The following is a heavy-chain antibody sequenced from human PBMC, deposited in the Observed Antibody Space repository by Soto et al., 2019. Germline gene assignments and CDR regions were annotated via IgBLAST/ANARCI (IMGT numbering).Heavy chain of an antibody. CDR2: IYYSGST. J-gene: IGHJ6*03. CDR1: GGSISSYY. V-gene: IGHV4-59*08. CDR3: ARSYSSSWPLSDYYYMDV. D-gene: IGHD6-13*01. Sequence: SETLSLTCTVSGGSISSYYWSWIRQPPGKGLEWIGYIYYSGSTNYNPSLKSRVTISVDTSKNQFSLKLSSVTAADTAVYYCARSYSSSWPLSDYYYMDVWGKGTTVTVSS.